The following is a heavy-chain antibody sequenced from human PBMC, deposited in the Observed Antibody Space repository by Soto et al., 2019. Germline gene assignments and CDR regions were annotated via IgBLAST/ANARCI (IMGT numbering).Heavy chain of an antibody. D-gene: IGHD1-26*01. J-gene: IGHJ6*02. CDR1: GGSISSYY. V-gene: IGHV4-59*01. CDR3: ARMGGSFHYYYGMDV. Sequence: QVQLQESGPGLVKPSETLSLTCTVSGGSISSYYWSWIRQPPGKGLEWIGYIYYSGSTNYNPSLKSRVPRPVGTSKSQFSLKLSSVTAADTAVYYCARMGGSFHYYYGMDVWGQGTTVTVSS. CDR2: IYYSGST.